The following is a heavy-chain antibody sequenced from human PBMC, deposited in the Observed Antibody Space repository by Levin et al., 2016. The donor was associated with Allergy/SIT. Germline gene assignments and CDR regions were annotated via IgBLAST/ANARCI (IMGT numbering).Heavy chain of an antibody. CDR3: ASAVLYYYYYGMDV. D-gene: IGHD1-1*01. J-gene: IGHJ6*02. CDR2: IYSGGST. V-gene: IGHV3-53*01. Sequence: WIRQPPGKGLEWVSVIYSGGSTYYADSVKGRFTISRDNSKNTLYLQMNSLRAEDTAVYYCASAVLYYYYYGMDVWGQGTTVTVSS.